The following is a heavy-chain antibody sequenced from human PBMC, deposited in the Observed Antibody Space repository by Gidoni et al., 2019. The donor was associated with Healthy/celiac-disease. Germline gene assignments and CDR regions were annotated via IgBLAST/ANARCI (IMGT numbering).Heavy chain of an antibody. CDR1: GFTFSSYS. CDR3: ARDLLDKFVKGNYFDY. J-gene: IGHJ4*02. D-gene: IGHD3-10*01. CDR2: ISSSSSTI. V-gene: IGHV3-48*01. Sequence: EVQLVESGGGLVQPGGSLRLSCAASGFTFSSYSMNWVRQAPGKGLEWVSYISSSSSTIYYADSVKGRFTISRDNAKNSLYLQMNSLRAEDTAVYYCARDLLDKFVKGNYFDYWGQGTLVTVSS.